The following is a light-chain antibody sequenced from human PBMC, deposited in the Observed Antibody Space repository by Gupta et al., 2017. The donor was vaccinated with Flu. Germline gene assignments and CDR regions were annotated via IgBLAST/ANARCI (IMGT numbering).Light chain of an antibody. CDR3: ATWENSRNGPGL. Sequence: VTISCAVSSSDIGSNYVYWYQQRRGTAPKLLISTTDQRPAGGPDRFSGSKSGTSASLAISGLQAEDEEDYYCATWENSRNGPGLFGTGTMLTVL. V-gene: IGLV1-47*01. CDR1: SSDIGSNY. CDR2: TTD. J-gene: IGLJ2*01.